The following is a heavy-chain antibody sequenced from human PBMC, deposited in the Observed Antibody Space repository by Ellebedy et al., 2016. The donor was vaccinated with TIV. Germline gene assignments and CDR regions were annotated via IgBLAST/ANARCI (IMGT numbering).Heavy chain of an antibody. J-gene: IGHJ4*02. CDR3: ARADWTYDILTGYSPNRFDY. Sequence: SETLSLTCTVSNYSISSGSYWGWIRQPPGKGLEWIGYVYYTGTTNYNPSLRSRVTISVDTSENQFSLNLNSVTAADTAVYFCARADWTYDILTGYSPNRFDYWGQGTLVSVSS. D-gene: IGHD3-9*01. CDR2: VYYTGTT. V-gene: IGHV4-61*01. CDR1: NYSISSGSY.